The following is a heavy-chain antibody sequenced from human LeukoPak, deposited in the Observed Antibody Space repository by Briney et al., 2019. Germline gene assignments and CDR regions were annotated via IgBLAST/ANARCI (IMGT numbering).Heavy chain of an antibody. J-gene: IGHJ6*04. V-gene: IGHV3-23*01. CDR1: GFTFNSYA. Sequence: PGGSLRLACAASGFTFNSYAITWVRQAPGKGLEWVSSIRSTGDSTFYADSVKGRFTISRDNAKNSLYLQMNSLRAEDAAVYYCAELGITMIGGVWGKGTTVTISS. D-gene: IGHD3-10*02. CDR3: AELGITMIGGV. CDR2: IRSTGDST.